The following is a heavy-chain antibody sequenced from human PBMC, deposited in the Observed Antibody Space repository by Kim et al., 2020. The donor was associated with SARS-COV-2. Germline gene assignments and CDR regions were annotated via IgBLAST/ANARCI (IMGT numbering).Heavy chain of an antibody. V-gene: IGHV3-23*01. CDR2: GSGGHT. CDR3: AKEV. J-gene: IGHJ4*02. Sequence: GSGGHTYYADSMQGLFTISRDNSKKTLYLQMNSLRAEDTAVYYCAKEVWGQGTLVTVSS.